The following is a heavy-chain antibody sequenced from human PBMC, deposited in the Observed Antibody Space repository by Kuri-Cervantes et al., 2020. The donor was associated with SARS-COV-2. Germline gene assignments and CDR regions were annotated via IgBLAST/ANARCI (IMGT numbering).Heavy chain of an antibody. CDR3: ARGIKGLSTVTTYYYYYYGMDV. CDR2: IYYSGST. V-gene: IGHV4-39*07. J-gene: IGHJ6*02. Sequence: SETLSLTCTVSGGSISSSSYYWGWIRQPPGKGLEWIGSIYYSGSTYYNPSLKSRVTISVDTSKNQFSLKLSCVTAADTAVYYCARGIKGLSTVTTYYYYYYGMDVWGQGTTVTVSS. CDR1: GGSISSSSYY. D-gene: IGHD4-17*01.